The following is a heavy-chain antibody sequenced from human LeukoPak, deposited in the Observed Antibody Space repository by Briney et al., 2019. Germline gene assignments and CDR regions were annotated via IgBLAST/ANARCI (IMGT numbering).Heavy chain of an antibody. CDR3: ARSRDIVVVPAASEDWFDP. D-gene: IGHD2-2*01. V-gene: IGHV4-39*07. CDR1: GGSISSGGYY. CDR2: INHSGST. Sequence: PSETLSLTCTVSGGSISSGGYYWSWIRQPPGKGLEWIGEINHSGSTNYNPSLKSRVTMSVDTSKNQFSLKLSSVTAADTAAYYCARSRDIVVVPAASEDWFDPWGQGTLVTVSS. J-gene: IGHJ5*02.